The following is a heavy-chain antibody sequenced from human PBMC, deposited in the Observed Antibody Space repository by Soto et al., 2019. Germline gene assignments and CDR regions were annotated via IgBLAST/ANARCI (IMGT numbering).Heavy chain of an antibody. CDR3: AKAPIAEYYRPILFDY. V-gene: IGHV3-23*01. J-gene: IGHJ4*02. CDR1: GFTFSSYA. D-gene: IGHD4-4*01. CDR2: ISGSGGST. Sequence: GGSLRLSCAASGFTFSSYAMSWVRQAPGKGLEWVSAISGSGGSTYYAASVKGRFTISRDNSTNTLYLQMNSLRAEDTAVYYFAKAPIAEYYRPILFDYCGQGTLVTVSS.